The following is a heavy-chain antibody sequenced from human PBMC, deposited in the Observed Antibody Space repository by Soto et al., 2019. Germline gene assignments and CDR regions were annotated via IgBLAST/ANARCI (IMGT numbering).Heavy chain of an antibody. CDR3: ARGGDVVLRFLEWSYYFDY. CDR2: IYYSGST. D-gene: IGHD3-3*01. V-gene: IGHV4-59*01. CDR1: GGSISSYY. J-gene: IGHJ4*02. Sequence: QVQLQESGPGLVKPSETLSLTCTVSGGSISSYYWSWIRQPPGKGLEWIGYIYYSGSTNYNPSLKSRVTMSVDTSKNQFSLKLSSVTAADTAVYYCARGGDVVLRFLEWSYYFDYWGQGTLVTVSS.